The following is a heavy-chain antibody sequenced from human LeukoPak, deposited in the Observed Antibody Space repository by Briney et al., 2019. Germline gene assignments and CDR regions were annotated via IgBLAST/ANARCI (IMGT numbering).Heavy chain of an antibody. CDR3: ARAAGGGYDYFDY. CDR2: INPNSGGT. J-gene: IGHJ4*02. CDR1: GYTFTGYY. D-gene: IGHD3-16*01. V-gene: IGHV1-2*04. Sequence: GASVKVSGKASGYTFTGYYMHWVRQAPGQGLEWMGWINPNSGGTNYAQKFQGWVTMTRDTSISTAYMELSRLRSDDTAVYYCARAAGGGYDYFDYWGQGTLVTVSS.